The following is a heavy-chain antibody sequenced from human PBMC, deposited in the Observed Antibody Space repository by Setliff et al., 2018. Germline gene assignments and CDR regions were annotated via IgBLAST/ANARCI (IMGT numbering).Heavy chain of an antibody. CDR1: GDSISSTSYQ. D-gene: IGHD1-26*01. J-gene: IGHJ4*02. CDR3: GRSPSSGAYWNPRPFYSDY. Sequence: SETLSLTCTVSGDSISSTSYQWGWVRQPPGKGLEWIGSIYYTGTAYYNPSLKSRVTISLDTSKNHFSLKLDSVTAADTALYYCGRSPSSGAYWNPRPFYSDYWARGTLVTVSS. CDR2: IYYTGTA. V-gene: IGHV4-39*02.